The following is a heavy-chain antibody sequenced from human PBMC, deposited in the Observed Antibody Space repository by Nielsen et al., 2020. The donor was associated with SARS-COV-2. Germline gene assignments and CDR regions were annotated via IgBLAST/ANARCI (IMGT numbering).Heavy chain of an antibody. CDR2: IWYDGSEI. J-gene: IGHJ4*02. CDR3: TRAPYSSGNFDF. CDR1: GFTFGSYG. V-gene: IGHV3-33*01. D-gene: IGHD6-25*01. Sequence: GESLKTSCAASGFTFGSYGMHWVRQAPGKGLEGLAVIWYDGSEIYYADSVNGRFTISRDTSKNTLYLQMNSLRVEDTAVYYYTRAPYSSGNFDFWGQGTLVTVSS.